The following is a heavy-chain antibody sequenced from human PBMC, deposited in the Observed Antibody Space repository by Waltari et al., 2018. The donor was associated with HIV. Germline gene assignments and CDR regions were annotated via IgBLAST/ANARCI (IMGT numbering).Heavy chain of an antibody. CDR2: ISGSGGST. V-gene: IGHV3-23*01. CDR3: AKGYCGGDCPAWGGYFDL. CDR1: GFTFSSYA. Sequence: EVQLLESGGGLVQPGGSLRLSCAASGFTFSSYAMSWVRQAPGTGLEWVSAISGSGGSTYYADSVKGRFTISRDNSKNTLYLQMNSLRAEDTAVYYCAKGYCGGDCPAWGGYFDLWGRGTLVTVSS. D-gene: IGHD2-21*02. J-gene: IGHJ2*01.